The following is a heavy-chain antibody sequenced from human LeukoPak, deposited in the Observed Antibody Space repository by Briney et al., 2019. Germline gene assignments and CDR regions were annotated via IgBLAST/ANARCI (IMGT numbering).Heavy chain of an antibody. CDR3: AKGALLLWFGELFDY. Sequence: GGSLRLSCACAASGFTFSSYAMSWVRQAPGKGLEWVSAISGSGGSTYYADSVKGRFTISRDNSKNTLYLQMNSLRAEDTAVYYCAKGALLLWFGELFDYWGQGTLVTVSS. CDR1: GFTFSSYA. J-gene: IGHJ4*02. V-gene: IGHV3-23*01. CDR2: ISGSGGST. D-gene: IGHD3-10*01.